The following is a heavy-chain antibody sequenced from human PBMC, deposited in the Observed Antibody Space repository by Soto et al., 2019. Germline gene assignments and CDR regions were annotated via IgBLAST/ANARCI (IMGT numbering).Heavy chain of an antibody. CDR2: INPSGGST. Sequence: ASVKVSCKASGYTFTSYYMHWVRQAPGQGLEWMGIINPSGGSTSYAQKFQGRVTMTRDTSTSTVYMELSSLRSEDTAVYYCARGGSTVTSYYGMDVWGQGTTVTVSS. J-gene: IGHJ6*02. V-gene: IGHV1-46*01. CDR1: GYTFTSYY. CDR3: ARGGSTVTSYYGMDV. D-gene: IGHD4-4*01.